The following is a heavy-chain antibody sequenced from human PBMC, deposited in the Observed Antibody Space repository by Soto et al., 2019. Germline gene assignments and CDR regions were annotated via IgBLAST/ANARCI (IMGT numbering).Heavy chain of an antibody. D-gene: IGHD2-8*01. Sequence: ASGKGSCKASGYTFTGYYMHWVRQAPGQGLEWMGWINPNSGGTNYAQKFQGWVTMTRDTSISTAYMELSRLRSDDTAVYYCARGPSYFTNGVCYSAAPAFDIWGQATLVTVS. CDR1: GYTFTGYY. J-gene: IGHJ3*02. CDR2: INPNSGGT. V-gene: IGHV1-2*04. CDR3: ARGPSYFTNGVCYSAAPAFDI.